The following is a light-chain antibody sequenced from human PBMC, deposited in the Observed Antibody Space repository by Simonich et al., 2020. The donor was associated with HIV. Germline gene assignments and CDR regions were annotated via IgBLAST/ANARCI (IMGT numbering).Light chain of an antibody. V-gene: IGKV4-1*01. J-gene: IGKJ4*01. CDR2: WAS. CDR3: QQYYGTPLT. Sequence: DIVMTQSPDSLAVSLGERATLNCKSSQSILYSSNNKNYLAWYQQRPGQPPRLLIYWASTRESGVPDRFSGSGSGTDFTLSISSLQAEDVAVYYCQQYYGTPLTFGGGTRVEIK. CDR1: QSILYSSNNKNY.